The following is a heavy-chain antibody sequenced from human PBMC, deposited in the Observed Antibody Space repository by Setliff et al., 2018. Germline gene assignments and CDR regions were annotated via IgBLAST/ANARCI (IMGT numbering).Heavy chain of an antibody. V-gene: IGHV4-34*01. Sequence: SETLSLTCAVYGGSFSGYYWSWIRQPPGKGLEWIGEINHSGSTNYNPSLKSRVTISVDTSKNQFCLKLSSVTAADTAVYYCARASYDSSGYPSDYYDMDVWGQGTTVTV. CDR1: GGSFSGYY. J-gene: IGHJ6*02. CDR3: ARASYDSSGYPSDYYDMDV. D-gene: IGHD3-22*01. CDR2: INHSGST.